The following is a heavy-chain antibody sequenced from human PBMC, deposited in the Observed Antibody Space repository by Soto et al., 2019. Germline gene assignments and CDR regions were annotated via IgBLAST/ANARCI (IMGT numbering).Heavy chain of an antibody. CDR2: IYSGGST. V-gene: IGHV3-66*01. D-gene: IGHD2-15*01. CDR1: GFTVSSNY. CDR3: ARDSFGGYCSGGSCRAFDI. Sequence: EVQLVESGGGLVQPGGSLRLSCAASGFTVSSNYMSWVRQAPGKGLEWVSVIYSGGSTYYADSVKGRFTISRDNSKNTLYLKMNSLRAEDTAVYYCARDSFGGYCSGGSCRAFDIWGQGTMVTVSS. J-gene: IGHJ3*02.